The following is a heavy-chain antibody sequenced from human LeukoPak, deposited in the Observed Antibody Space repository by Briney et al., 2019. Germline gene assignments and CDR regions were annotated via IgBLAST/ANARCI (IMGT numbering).Heavy chain of an antibody. J-gene: IGHJ4*02. CDR1: GFTFDTFW. V-gene: IGHV3-7*01. CDR2: IKEDGSEK. CDR3: ARARGFDY. Sequence: SGGSLRLSCTASGFTFDTFWMSWVRQAPGKGLERVANIKEDGSEKYYVDSVKGRFTISRDNAKNSLFLQMNSLRAEDTAVYYCARARGFDYWGQGTLVTVSS. D-gene: IGHD3-10*01.